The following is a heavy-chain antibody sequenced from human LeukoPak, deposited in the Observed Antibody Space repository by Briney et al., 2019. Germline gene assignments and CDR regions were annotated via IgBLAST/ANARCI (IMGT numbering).Heavy chain of an antibody. CDR3: ARNQQLGGHSYYYYGMDV. J-gene: IGHJ6*02. CDR1: GFTFDDYA. CDR2: ISGGGVTT. D-gene: IGHD3-16*01. V-gene: IGHV3-23*01. Sequence: GGSLRLSCTASGFTFDDYAMHWVRQAPGKGLEWVSGISGGGVTTYYADSVKGRFTISRDNSKNTLNLQMNSLRADDTAIYYCARNQQLGGHSYYYYGMDVWGQGTTVTVSS.